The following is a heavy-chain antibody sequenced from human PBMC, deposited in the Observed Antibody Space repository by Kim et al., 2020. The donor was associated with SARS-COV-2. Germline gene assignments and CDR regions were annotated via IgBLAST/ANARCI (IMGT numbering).Heavy chain of an antibody. CDR3: ATRRAHYGSGSYYKGYYYYGMDV. CDR2: IAGDGRNT. D-gene: IGHD3-10*01. Sequence: GGSLRLSCAASGFTFDDYAMHWVRQGPGKSLEWVSLIAGDGRNTFYADSVKGRFTVSRDNSKNSLYLQMNSLRTEDSALYYCATRRAHYGSGSYYKGYYYYGMDVWGQGTTVTVSS. J-gene: IGHJ6*02. V-gene: IGHV3-43*02. CDR1: GFTFDDYA.